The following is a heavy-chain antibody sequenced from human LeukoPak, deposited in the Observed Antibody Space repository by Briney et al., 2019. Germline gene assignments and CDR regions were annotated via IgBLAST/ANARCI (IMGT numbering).Heavy chain of an antibody. D-gene: IGHD6-19*01. V-gene: IGHV3-9*01. CDR3: AKAKDVGSGWYSFDY. CDR2: ISWNTVAI. J-gene: IGHJ4*02. Sequence: GGSLRLSCAASGFTFDDHAMHWVRQAPGKGLEWVSGISWNTVAIGYADSVKGRFTISRDNAKNSLYLQMNSLRPEDTALYYCAKAKDVGSGWYSFDYWGQGTLVTVSS. CDR1: GFTFDDHA.